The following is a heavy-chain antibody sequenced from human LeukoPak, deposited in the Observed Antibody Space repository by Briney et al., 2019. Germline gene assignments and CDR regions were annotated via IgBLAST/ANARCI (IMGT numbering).Heavy chain of an antibody. V-gene: IGHV7-4-1*02. D-gene: IGHD3-9*01. CDR3: ARGSDDFDPLNWFDP. Sequence: ASVKVSCKASGYTFTSYAMNWVRQAPGQGLEWMGWINTNTGNPTYAQGFTGRFVFSLDTSVSTAYLQISSLKAEDTAVYYCARGSDDFDPLNWFDPWGQGTLVTVSS. CDR1: GYTFTSYA. CDR2: INTNTGNP. J-gene: IGHJ5*02.